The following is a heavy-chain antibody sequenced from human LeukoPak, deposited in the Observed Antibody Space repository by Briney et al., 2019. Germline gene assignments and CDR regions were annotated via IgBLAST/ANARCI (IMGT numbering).Heavy chain of an antibody. V-gene: IGHV3-7*03. Sequence: XGSLRLSCAVSGFTFSSYWMSWVRQAPGKGLEWVANIKQDGSQKYYVDSVKGRFTISRDNAKNSLYLQMNSLRAEDTAVYYCARVEGPWGQGTLVTVSS. CDR2: IKQDGSQK. CDR1: GFTFSSYW. CDR3: ARVEGP. J-gene: IGHJ4*02.